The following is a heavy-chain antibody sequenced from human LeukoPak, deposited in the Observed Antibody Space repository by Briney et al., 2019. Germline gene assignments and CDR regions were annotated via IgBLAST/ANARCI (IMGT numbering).Heavy chain of an antibody. CDR3: ARAGDYYGSGSYYNVLTPIFDY. CDR1: GYTFTGYY. V-gene: IGHV1-2*02. D-gene: IGHD3-10*01. J-gene: IGHJ4*02. CDR2: INPNSGGT. Sequence: ASVKVSCKASGYTFTGYYMHWVRQAPGQGLEWMGWINPNSGGTNYAQKLQGRVTMTTDTSTSTAYMELSSLRSEDTAVYYCARAGDYYGSGSYYNVLTPIFDYWGQGTLVTVSS.